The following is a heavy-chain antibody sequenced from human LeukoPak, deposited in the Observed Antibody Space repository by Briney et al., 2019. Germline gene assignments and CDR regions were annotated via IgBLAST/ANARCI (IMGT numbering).Heavy chain of an antibody. Sequence: SETLSLTCTVSGGSISSYYWSWIRQPPGKGLEWIGYIYYSGSTNYNPSLKSRVTISVDTSKNQFSLKLSSVTAADTAVYYCARGSQRGSGSYTTPRYYFDYWGQGTLVTVSP. V-gene: IGHV4-59*01. J-gene: IGHJ4*02. D-gene: IGHD3-10*01. CDR2: IYYSGST. CDR1: GGSISSYY. CDR3: ARGSQRGSGSYTTPRYYFDY.